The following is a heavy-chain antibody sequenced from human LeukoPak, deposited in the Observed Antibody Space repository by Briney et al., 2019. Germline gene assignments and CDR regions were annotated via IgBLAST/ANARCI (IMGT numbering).Heavy chain of an antibody. D-gene: IGHD3-16*02. J-gene: IGHJ4*02. CDR3: AREFYDYVWGSYRYTPDY. CDR1: GFTLSSYW. CDR2: ISQDGSEK. V-gene: IGHV3-7*05. Sequence: GGSLRLSCAASGFTLSSYWMSWVRQAPGKGLKWVADISQDGSEKYYVDSVKGRFTISRDNAKNSLYLQMNSLRAEDTAVYYCAREFYDYVWGSYRYTPDYWGQGTLVTVSS.